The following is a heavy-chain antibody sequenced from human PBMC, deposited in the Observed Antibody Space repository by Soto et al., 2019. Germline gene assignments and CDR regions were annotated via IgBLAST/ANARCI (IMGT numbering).Heavy chain of an antibody. CDR2: ISYDGSNK. Sequence: GSLRLSCAASGFTFSSYAMHWVRQAPGKGLEWVAVISYDGSNKYYADSVKGRFTISRDNSKNTLYLQMNSLRAEDTAVYYCAKHPIAVAGTGNYYYYGMDVWGQGTTVTVSS. CDR3: AKHPIAVAGTGNYYYYGMDV. D-gene: IGHD6-19*01. CDR1: GFTFSSYA. J-gene: IGHJ6*02. V-gene: IGHV3-30-3*01.